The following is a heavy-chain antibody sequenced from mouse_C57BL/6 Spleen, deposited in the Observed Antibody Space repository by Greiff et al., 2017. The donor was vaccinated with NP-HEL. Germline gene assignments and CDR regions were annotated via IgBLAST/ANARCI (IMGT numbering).Heavy chain of an antibody. CDR3: ARYGGSSYGLDY. CDR2: INPYNGGT. CDR1: GYTFTDYY. V-gene: IGHV1-19*01. Sequence: EVQLQQSGPVLVKPGASVKMSCKASGYTFTDYYMNWVKQSHGKSLEWIGVINPYNGGTSYNQKFKGKATLTVDKSSSTAYMELNSLTSEDSAVYYCARYGGSSYGLDYWGQGTTLTVSS. J-gene: IGHJ2*01. D-gene: IGHD1-1*01.